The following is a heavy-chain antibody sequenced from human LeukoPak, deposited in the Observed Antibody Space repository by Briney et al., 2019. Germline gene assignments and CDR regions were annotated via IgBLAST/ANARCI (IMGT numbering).Heavy chain of an antibody. CDR2: INHSGST. CDR3: ARSFEWSLDAFDI. V-gene: IGHV4-34*01. J-gene: IGHJ3*02. Sequence: SETLSLTCAVYGGSFSGYYWSWIRQPPGKGLEWIGEINHSGSTNYNPSLKSRVTISVDTSKNQFSLKLSSVTAADTAVYYCARSFEWSLDAFDIWGQGTMVTASS. D-gene: IGHD3-9*01. CDR1: GGSFSGYY.